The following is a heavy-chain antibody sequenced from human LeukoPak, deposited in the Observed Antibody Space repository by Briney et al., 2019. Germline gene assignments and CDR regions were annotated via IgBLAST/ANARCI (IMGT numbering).Heavy chain of an antibody. CDR1: GYTFTSYD. CDR3: ARRRAESRFDP. D-gene: IGHD6-13*01. V-gene: IGHV1-8*03. Sequence: ASVKVSCKASGYTFTSYDINWVRQATGQGLEWMGWMNPNSGNTGYAQKFQGRVTITRNTSISTAYMELRSLRSDDTAVYYCARRRAESRFDPWGQGTLVTVSS. CDR2: MNPNSGNT. J-gene: IGHJ5*02.